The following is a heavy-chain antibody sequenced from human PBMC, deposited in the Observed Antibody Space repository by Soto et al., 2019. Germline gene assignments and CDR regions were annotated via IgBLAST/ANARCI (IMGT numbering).Heavy chain of an antibody. Sequence: EVQVVESGGRLVQPGGSLRLSCTASGFTFRSYALSWVRQAPGEGLEWVSSISAGGDITYYADSAKGRFTISRDNSKNTLWLQMNGLRAEDTALFYCAKGRLAYSSSPFDYWGQGTLVTVSS. CDR1: GFTFRSYA. J-gene: IGHJ4*02. CDR3: AKGRLAYSSSPFDY. CDR2: ISAGGDIT. D-gene: IGHD3-22*01. V-gene: IGHV3-23*04.